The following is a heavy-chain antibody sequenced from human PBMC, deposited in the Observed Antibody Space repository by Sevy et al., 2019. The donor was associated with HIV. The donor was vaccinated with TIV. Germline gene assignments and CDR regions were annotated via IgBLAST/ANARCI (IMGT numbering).Heavy chain of an antibody. D-gene: IGHD5-12*01. CDR3: LRGGGGY. CDR2: INGEGSGK. CDR1: GSRLVDNG. J-gene: IGHJ4*02. Sequence: GGPWGFSVKPLGSRLVDNGLPGSPRAPGKGRGGVASINGEGSGKYYIDSVKGRFIISRHNIKKSLFLQMNTLRVEDTAVYYCLRGGGGYWGQEILVTVSS. V-gene: IGHV3-7*01.